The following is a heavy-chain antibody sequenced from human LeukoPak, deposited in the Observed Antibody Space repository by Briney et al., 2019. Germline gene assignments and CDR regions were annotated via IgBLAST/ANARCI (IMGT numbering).Heavy chain of an antibody. Sequence: PSETLSLTCTVSGGSISSYYWNWIRQPPGKGLEWIGYIYASGSTNYNPSLNSRITISLDTSKNQFSLRLSSVTAADTAVYYCARQQGYYDTIGRYYHYYMDVWDKGTTVTVSS. CDR3: ARQQGYYDTIGRYYHYYMDV. J-gene: IGHJ6*03. D-gene: IGHD3-22*01. V-gene: IGHV4-4*09. CDR2: IYASGST. CDR1: GGSISSYY.